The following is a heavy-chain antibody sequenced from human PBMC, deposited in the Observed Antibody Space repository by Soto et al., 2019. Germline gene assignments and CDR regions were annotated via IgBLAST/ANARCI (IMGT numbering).Heavy chain of an antibody. CDR2: IYYSGST. J-gene: IGHJ4*02. V-gene: IGHV4-39*07. Sequence: SETLSLTCTVSGGSISSSSYYWGWIRQPPGKGLEWIGSIYYSGSTYYNPSLKSRVTISVDTSKNQFSLKLSSVTAADTAVYYCARVGLGRGYSYGSPSKALDYWGQGTLVTGSS. D-gene: IGHD5-18*01. CDR1: GGSISSSSYY. CDR3: ARVGLGRGYSYGSPSKALDY.